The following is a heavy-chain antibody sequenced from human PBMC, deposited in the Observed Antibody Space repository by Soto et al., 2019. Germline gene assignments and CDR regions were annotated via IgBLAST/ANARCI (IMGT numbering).Heavy chain of an antibody. CDR1: GGSVSSGSYY. D-gene: IGHD6-19*01. CDR2: IYYSGST. CDR3: ARGIAGWYQGRYYYGMDV. V-gene: IGHV4-61*01. Sequence: QVQLQESGPGLVKPSETLSLTCTVSGGSVSSGSYYWSWIRQPPGKGLEWIGYIYYSGSTNYNPSPKSRFTISGDTSKNQFSLKLSSVTAADTAVYYCARGIAGWYQGRYYYGMDVWGQGTTVTVSS. J-gene: IGHJ6*02.